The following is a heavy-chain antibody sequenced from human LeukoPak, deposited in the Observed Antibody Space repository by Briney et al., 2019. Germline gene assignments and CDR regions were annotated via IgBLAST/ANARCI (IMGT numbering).Heavy chain of an antibody. J-gene: IGHJ4*02. CDR2: IYYSGST. CDR3: ARRSPYSTGWSSYFDY. CDR1: GGSISSSSYY. D-gene: IGHD6-19*01. Sequence: SETLSLTCTVSGGSISSSSYYWGWIRQPPGKGLEWIGSIYYSGSTYYKPSLKSRVTISLDKSRNHFSLKLTSVTAADLAVYYCARRSPYSTGWSSYFDYWGQGALVTVSS. V-gene: IGHV4-39*07.